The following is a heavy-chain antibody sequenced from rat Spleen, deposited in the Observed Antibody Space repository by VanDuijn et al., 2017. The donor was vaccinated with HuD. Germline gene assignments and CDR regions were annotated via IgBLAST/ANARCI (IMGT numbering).Heavy chain of an antibody. V-gene: IGHV5-29*01. D-gene: IGHD1-7*01. J-gene: IGHJ2*01. CDR1: GFTFSDYG. Sequence: EVQLVESDGGLVQPGRSLKLSCAASGFTFSDYGMAWVRQAPTKGLEWVATISYGDTSGHSSTYYRDSVKGRFTISKDNAKNTQYLQMDSLRSEDTATYYCARHADTMPFDYWGQGVMVTVSS. CDR3: ARHADTMPFDY. CDR2: ISYGDTSGHSST.